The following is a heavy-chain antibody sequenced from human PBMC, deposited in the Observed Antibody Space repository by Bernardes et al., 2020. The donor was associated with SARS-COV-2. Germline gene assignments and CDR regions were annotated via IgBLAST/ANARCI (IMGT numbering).Heavy chain of an antibody. CDR3: ARSWLTIDY. J-gene: IGHJ4*02. V-gene: IGHV4-34*01. CDR1: GGSFSGYY. Sequence: SETLSLTCAVYGGSFSGYYWSWIRQPPGKGLEWIGEINHSGSTNYNPSLKSRVTISVDTSKNQFSLKLSSVTAADTAVYYCARSWLTIDYWGQGTLVTVSS. CDR2: INHSGST. D-gene: IGHD5-12*01.